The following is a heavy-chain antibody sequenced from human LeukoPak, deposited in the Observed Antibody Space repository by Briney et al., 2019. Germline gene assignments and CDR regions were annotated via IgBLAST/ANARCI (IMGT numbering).Heavy chain of an antibody. CDR2: IIPILDIA. CDR1: GGTFSSYA. Sequence: SVKVSCKASGGTFSSYAISWVRQAPGQGLEWMGRIIPILDIANYAQKFQGRVTITADKSTSTAYIELSSLRSGDTAVYYCARGGTSRWYGTLGYWGEGNTLTMSS. D-gene: IGHD6-19*01. V-gene: IGHV1-69*04. CDR3: ARGGTSRWYGTLGY. J-gene: IGHJ6*01.